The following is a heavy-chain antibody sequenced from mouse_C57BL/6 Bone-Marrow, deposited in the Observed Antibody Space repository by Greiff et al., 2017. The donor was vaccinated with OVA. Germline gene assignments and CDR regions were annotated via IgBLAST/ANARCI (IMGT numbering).Heavy chain of an antibody. D-gene: IGHD2-3*01. J-gene: IGHJ3*01. V-gene: IGHV5-12*01. CDR2: ISNGGGST. CDR1: GFTFSDSY. Sequence: EVQGVESGGGLVQPGGSLKLSCAASGFTFSDSYMYWVRQTPEKRLEWVAYISNGGGSTYYPDTVQGRFTISRDNAKNTLYLQMSRLKSEDTAMYYCARGSYDGYYDWFAYWGQGTLVTVSA. CDR3: ARGSYDGYYDWFAY.